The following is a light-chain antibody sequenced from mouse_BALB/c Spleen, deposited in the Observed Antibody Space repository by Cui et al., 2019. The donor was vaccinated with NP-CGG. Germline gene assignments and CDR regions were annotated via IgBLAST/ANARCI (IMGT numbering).Light chain of an antibody. CDR2: DTK. CDR3: ALWYSNHWV. CDR1: TGAVTTSNY. J-gene: IGLJ1*01. V-gene: IGLV1*01. Sequence: QAVVTQESALTTLPGETVTLTCRSSTGAVTTSNYANWVQEKPDHLFTGLIGDTKNRAPGVPARFSGSLIGDKAALTITGAQTEDEAIYFCALWYSNHWVFGGGTKLTVL.